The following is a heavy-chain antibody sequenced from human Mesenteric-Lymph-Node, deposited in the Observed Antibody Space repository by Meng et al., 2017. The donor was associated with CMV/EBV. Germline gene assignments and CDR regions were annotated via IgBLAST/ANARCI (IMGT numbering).Heavy chain of an antibody. CDR3: ARDRRAYSGTYYYYYGLDV. V-gene: IGHV3-21*01. CDR1: GFTFSSYS. D-gene: IGHD3-16*01. J-gene: IGHJ6*02. Sequence: GESLKISCAASGFTFSSYSMNWVRQAPGKGLEWVSSISSSSYIYYADSVQGRFTISRDNAKNSLYLQMNSLRAEDTAVYYCARDRRAYSGTYYYYYGLDVWGQGTTVTVSS. CDR2: ISSSSYI.